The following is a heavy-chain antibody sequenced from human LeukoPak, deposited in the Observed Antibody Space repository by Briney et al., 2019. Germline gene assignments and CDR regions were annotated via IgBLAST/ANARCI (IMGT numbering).Heavy chain of an antibody. J-gene: IGHJ4*02. D-gene: IGHD6-13*01. V-gene: IGHV4-4*07. CDR3: ARQIASAGTAGFDF. Sequence: SETLSPTCTVSGGSISSYYWSWIRQPAGKGLEWLGRIYSTGSTNYNPSLKSRVTMSVDTSKNQFSLRLRSVTAADTAVYYCARQIASAGTAGFDFWGQGALVTVSS. CDR1: GGSISSYY. CDR2: IYSTGST.